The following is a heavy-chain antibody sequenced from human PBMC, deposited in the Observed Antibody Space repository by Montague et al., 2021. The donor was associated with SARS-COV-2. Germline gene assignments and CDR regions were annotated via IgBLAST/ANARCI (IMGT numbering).Heavy chain of an antibody. Sequence: PALVKPTQTLTLTCTFSGFSLSTSGMCVSWIRQPPGKALEWLALIDWDDDKYYSTSLKTRLTISKDTSKNQVVLTMTNMDPVDTATYYCARISAWYSGGWSAFDYWGQGTLVTVSS. CDR2: IDWDDDK. CDR3: ARISAWYSGGWSAFDY. CDR1: GFSLSTSGMC. J-gene: IGHJ4*02. V-gene: IGHV2-70*01. D-gene: IGHD6-19*01.